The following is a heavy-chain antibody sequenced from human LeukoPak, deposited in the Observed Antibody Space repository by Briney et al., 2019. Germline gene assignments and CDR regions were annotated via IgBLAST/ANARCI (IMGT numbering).Heavy chain of an antibody. CDR2: IYYSGST. D-gene: IGHD5-18*01. CDR1: GGSISSGDYY. CDR3: ATLRRGYSYDHFDY. J-gene: IGHJ4*02. V-gene: IGHV4-30-4*01. Sequence: PSQTLSLTCTVSGGSISSGDYYWSWIRQPPGKGLEWIGYIYYSGSTYYNPSLKSRVTISVDTSKNQFSLKLSSVTAADTAVYYCATLRRGYSYDHFDYWGQGTLVTVSS.